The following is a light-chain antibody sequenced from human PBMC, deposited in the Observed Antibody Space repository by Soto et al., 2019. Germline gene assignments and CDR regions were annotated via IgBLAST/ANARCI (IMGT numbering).Light chain of an antibody. V-gene: IGLV1-44*01. CDR2: SNI. J-gene: IGLJ1*01. Sequence: QSVLSQPPSASGTPGQTVTISCSGSRSNIGRNIVNWYQQLPGTAPKLLIYSNIQRPSGVPDRFSASKSGTSASLAISGLQSDDEADYYCSSFTSSVTYVFGTGTKVTVL. CDR1: RSNIGRNI. CDR3: SSFTSSVTYV.